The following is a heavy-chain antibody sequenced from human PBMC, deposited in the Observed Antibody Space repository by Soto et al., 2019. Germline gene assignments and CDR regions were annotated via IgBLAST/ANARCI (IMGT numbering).Heavy chain of an antibody. D-gene: IGHD5-18*01. V-gene: IGHV1-69*13. CDR1: GGTFSSYA. J-gene: IGHJ4*02. CDR3: ASQRGYSYGSDY. CDR2: IIPIFGTA. Sequence: SVKVSCKASGGTFSSYAISWVRQAPGQGLEWMGGIIPIFGTANYAQKFQGRVTITADESTSTAYMELSSLRSEDTAVYYCASQRGYSYGSDYWGQGTLVTVSS.